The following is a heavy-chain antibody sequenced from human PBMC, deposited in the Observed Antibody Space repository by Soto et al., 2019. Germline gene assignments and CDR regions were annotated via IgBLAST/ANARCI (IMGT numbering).Heavy chain of an antibody. CDR2: IYSSGSS. CDR1: GGSIYTYS. J-gene: IGHJ4*02. D-gene: IGHD1-26*01. CDR3: ATIVGANDY. Sequence: PWETLSLTCTVSGGSIYTYSWTWIRQPAGKGLEWIGHIYSSGSSNYNPSLKSRFSMSVDTSKNQFSLKLNSVTAADTAVYYCATIVGANDYWGQGTLVTVSS. V-gene: IGHV4-4*07.